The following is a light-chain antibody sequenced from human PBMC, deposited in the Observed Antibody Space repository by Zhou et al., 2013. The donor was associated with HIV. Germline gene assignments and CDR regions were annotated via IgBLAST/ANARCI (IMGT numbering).Light chain of an antibody. CDR2: AAS. CDR3: QQTYSTPYT. J-gene: IGKJ2*01. V-gene: IGKV1-39*01. CDR1: QSVSSY. Sequence: DIQMTQSPSSLSASVGDTVTITCRASQSVSSYLNWYQHEPGKAPKVLIYAASNLQSGVPSRFSASGSGTSFTLTIKSLQPEDFATYYCQQTYSTPYTFGRGT.